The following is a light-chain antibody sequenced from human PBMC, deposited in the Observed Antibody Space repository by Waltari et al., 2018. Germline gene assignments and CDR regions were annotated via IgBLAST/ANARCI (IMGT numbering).Light chain of an antibody. J-gene: IGLJ1*01. CDR2: DDS. CDR3: QVWDSSSDHRGV. V-gene: IGLV3-21*03. CDR1: NIGSKS. Sequence: SYVLPPPPSVSVAPGKTARITCGGNNIGSKSVHWYQQKPGQAPVLVVYDDSDRPSGIPERFSGSNSGNTATLTISRVEAGDEADYYCQVWDSSSDHRGVFGTGTKVTVL.